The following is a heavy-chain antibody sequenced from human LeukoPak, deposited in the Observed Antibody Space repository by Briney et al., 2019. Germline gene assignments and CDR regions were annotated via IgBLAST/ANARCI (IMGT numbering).Heavy chain of an antibody. CDR3: ARDISGRSDY. D-gene: IGHD3-10*01. Sequence: GGSLRLSCAASGFTFSSYSMNWVRQAPGKGLEWVSSISSSGSYIYYADSVKGRFTISRDNAKNSLYLQMNSLRVEDTAVYYCARDISGRSDYWGQGTLVTVSS. V-gene: IGHV3-21*01. CDR2: ISSSGSYI. J-gene: IGHJ4*02. CDR1: GFTFSSYS.